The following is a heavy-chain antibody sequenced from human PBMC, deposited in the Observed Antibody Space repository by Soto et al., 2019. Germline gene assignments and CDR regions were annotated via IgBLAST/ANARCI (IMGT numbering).Heavy chain of an antibody. V-gene: IGHV4-31*02. Sequence: ASETLSLTCTVSGASIGSGDYYWSWIRQDPGKGLEWIGYIYYSGGTYYNPSLKSRVTISVDTSKNQFSLELSSVTAADTAVYYCASIYDSSGYYYGNNWFDPWGQGTLVTVSS. D-gene: IGHD3-22*01. CDR3: ASIYDSSGYYYGNNWFDP. CDR2: IYYSGGT. CDR1: GASIGSGDYY. J-gene: IGHJ5*02.